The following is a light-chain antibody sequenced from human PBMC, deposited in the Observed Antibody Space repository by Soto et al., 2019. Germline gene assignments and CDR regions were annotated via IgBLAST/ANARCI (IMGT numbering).Light chain of an antibody. CDR1: QSVSSSY. Sequence: EIVLTQSPGTLSLSPGERATLSCRASQSVSSSYLAWYQQKPGQAPRLLIYGASSRATGIRDRFSGSGAGTDFTLTSSRLEPEDFAVYYCQQYGSLWTFGQGTKVEIK. CDR2: GAS. J-gene: IGKJ1*01. V-gene: IGKV3-20*01. CDR3: QQYGSLWT.